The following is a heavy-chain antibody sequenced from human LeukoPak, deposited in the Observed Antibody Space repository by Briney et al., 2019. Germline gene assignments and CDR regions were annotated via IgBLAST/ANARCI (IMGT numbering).Heavy chain of an antibody. CDR2: ISSSSSYI. J-gene: IGHJ3*01. D-gene: IGHD3-10*01. CDR3: ARDESRVRGVIRDAFEF. CDR1: GFTFSSYA. Sequence: GALRLSCAASGFTFSSYAMNWVRQAPGKGLEWVSSISSSSSYIYYADSVKGRFTISRDNAKNSLYLQMNSLRAEDTAMYYCARDESRVRGVIRDAFEFWGQGTMVIVSS. V-gene: IGHV3-21*01.